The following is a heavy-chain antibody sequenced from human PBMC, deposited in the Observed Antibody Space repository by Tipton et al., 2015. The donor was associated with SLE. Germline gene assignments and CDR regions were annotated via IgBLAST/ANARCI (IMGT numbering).Heavy chain of an antibody. D-gene: IGHD3-3*01. CDR3: ARHPSIFGVVDY. CDR1: GGSISSYY. J-gene: IGHJ4*02. V-gene: IGHV4-59*08. CDR2: IYYSGST. Sequence: TLSLTCTVSGGSISSYYWSWIRQPPGKGLEWIGYIYYSGSTNYNPSLKSRVTISVDTSKNQFSLKLTSVTAADTAMYYCARHPSIFGVVDYWGQGTLVTVSS.